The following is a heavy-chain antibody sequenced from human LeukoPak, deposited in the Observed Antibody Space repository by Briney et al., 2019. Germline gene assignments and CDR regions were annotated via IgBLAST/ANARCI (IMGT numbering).Heavy chain of an antibody. CDR2: ISAYNGNT. CDR3: ARAITTVTTDY. Sequence: ASAKVSCKASGYTFTSHGISWVRQAPGQGLEWMGWISAYNGNTNYAQKLQGRVTMTTDTSTSTAYMELRSLRSDDTAVYYCARAITTVTTDYWGQGTLVTVSS. V-gene: IGHV1-18*04. D-gene: IGHD4-17*01. J-gene: IGHJ4*02. CDR1: GYTFTSHG.